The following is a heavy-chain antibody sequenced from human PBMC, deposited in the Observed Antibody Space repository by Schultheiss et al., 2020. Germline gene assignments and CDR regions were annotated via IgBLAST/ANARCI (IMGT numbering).Heavy chain of an antibody. CDR1: GGSISSGGYY. D-gene: IGHD2-8*01. CDR3: ARVPPPRMVDY. Sequence: SETLSLTCTVSGGSISSGGYYWSWIRQHPGKGLEWIGYIYYSGSTYYNPSLKSRVTISVDKSKNQFSLKLSSVTAADTAVYYCARVPPPRMVDYWGQGTLVTVSS. V-gene: IGHV4-31*03. CDR2: IYYSGST. J-gene: IGHJ4*02.